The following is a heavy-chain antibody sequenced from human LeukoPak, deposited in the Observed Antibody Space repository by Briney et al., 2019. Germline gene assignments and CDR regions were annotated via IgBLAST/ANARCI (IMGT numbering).Heavy chain of an antibody. CDR1: GGSISNYY. Sequence: SETLSLTCTVSGGSISNYYWSWLRQPPGKGLEWIAYIYISGGTDYNPSLKSRVTISADTSKNQFSLKLNSVTAADTAVYYCARHGGGTYHQPLFDYWGQGTLVTVSS. J-gene: IGHJ4*02. D-gene: IGHD1-26*01. CDR3: ARHGGGTYHQPLFDY. V-gene: IGHV4-59*01. CDR2: IYISGGT.